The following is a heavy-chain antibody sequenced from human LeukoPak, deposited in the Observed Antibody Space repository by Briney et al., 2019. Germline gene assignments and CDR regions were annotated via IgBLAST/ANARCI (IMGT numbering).Heavy chain of an antibody. D-gene: IGHD2-15*01. CDR1: GFTFTSYT. CDR2: ISSSSSYI. Sequence: GGSLRLSCAASGFTFTSYTMNWLRQAPGKGLEWVSSISSSSSYIYYADSVKGRFTISRDNAKNSLYLQMNSLRAEDTAVYYCARDTAASAWFDPWGQGTLVTVSS. J-gene: IGHJ5*02. CDR3: ARDTAASAWFDP. V-gene: IGHV3-21*01.